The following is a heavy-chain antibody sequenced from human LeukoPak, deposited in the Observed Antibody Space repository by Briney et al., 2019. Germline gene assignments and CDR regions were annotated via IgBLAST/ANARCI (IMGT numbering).Heavy chain of an antibody. CDR2: IWYDGSNK. J-gene: IGHJ3*02. CDR3: AAENGGRLIGDDPFVI. V-gene: IGHV3-33*01. D-gene: IGHD2-8*01. Sequence: GGSLRLSCAASGFTFSSYGMHWVRQAPGKGLEWVAVIWYDGSNKYYADSVKGRFTISRDNSKNTVTLQMNSLRAEDTAVYCRAAENGGRLIGDDPFVIWGQGTRVTVSS. CDR1: GFTFSSYG.